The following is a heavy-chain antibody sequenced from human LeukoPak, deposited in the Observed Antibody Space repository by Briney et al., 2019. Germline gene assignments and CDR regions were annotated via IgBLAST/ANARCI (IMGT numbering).Heavy chain of an antibody. V-gene: IGHV3-30-3*01. CDR2: ISYDGSNK. CDR3: AREKGGYCSSTSCLEGGFIVY. CDR1: GFTFSSYA. J-gene: IGHJ4*02. D-gene: IGHD2-2*01. Sequence: PGRSLILSCAASGFTFSSYAMHWVRQAPGKGLEWVAVISYDGSNKYYADSVKGRFTISRDNSKNTLYLQMNSLRAEDTAVYYCAREKGGYCSSTSCLEGGFIVYWGQGTLVTVSS.